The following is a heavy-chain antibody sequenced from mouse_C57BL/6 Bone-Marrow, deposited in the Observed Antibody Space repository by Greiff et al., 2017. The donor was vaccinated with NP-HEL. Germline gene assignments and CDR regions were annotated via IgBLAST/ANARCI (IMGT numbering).Heavy chain of an antibody. D-gene: IGHD2-4*01. Sequence: EVMLVESGEGLVKPGGSLKLSCAASGFTFSSYAMSWVRQTPAKRLEWVAYISSGGDYIYYADTVKGRFTISRDNARNTLYLQMSSLKSEDTAMYYCTRRRLRLDYYAMDYWGQGTSVTVSS. CDR1: GFTFSSYA. CDR2: ISSGGDYI. CDR3: TRRRLRLDYYAMDY. V-gene: IGHV5-9-1*02. J-gene: IGHJ4*01.